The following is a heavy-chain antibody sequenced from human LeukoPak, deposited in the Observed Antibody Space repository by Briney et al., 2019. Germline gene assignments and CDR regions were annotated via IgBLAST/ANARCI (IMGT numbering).Heavy chain of an antibody. CDR2: IWYDGSNK. V-gene: IGHV3-33*06. CDR3: AKNFYYAEEYYFDY. D-gene: IGHD3-10*01. CDR1: GFTFSSYG. Sequence: GGSLRLSCAASGFTFSSYGMHWVRQAPGKGLEWVAVIWYDGSNKYYADSVKGRFTISRDNSKNTLYLQMNSLRAEDTAVYYCAKNFYYAEEYYFDYWGQGTLVTVSS. J-gene: IGHJ4*02.